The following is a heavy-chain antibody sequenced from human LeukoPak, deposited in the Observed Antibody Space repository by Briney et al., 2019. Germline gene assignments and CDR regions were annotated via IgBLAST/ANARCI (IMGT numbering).Heavy chain of an antibody. D-gene: IGHD3-22*01. Sequence: SETLSLTCTASGGSISSGGYYWSWIRQHPGKGLEWIGYIYYSGSTYYNPSLKSRVTISVDTSKNQFSLKLSSVTAADTAVYYCASCGPYYYDSSGYHAEYFQHWGQGTLVTVSS. CDR3: ASCGPYYYDSSGYHAEYFQH. CDR2: IYYSGST. J-gene: IGHJ1*01. CDR1: GGSISSGGYY. V-gene: IGHV4-31*03.